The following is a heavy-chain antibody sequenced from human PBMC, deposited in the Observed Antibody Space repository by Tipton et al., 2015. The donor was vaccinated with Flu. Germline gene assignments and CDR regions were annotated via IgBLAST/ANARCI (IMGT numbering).Heavy chain of an antibody. Sequence: TLSLTCAVSGYSIRSSNYCWGWIRQPPGKGLEWIGNIFHSGSTYHNPSLKSRVTISIDTSKNQFSLKLSSVTAADTAIYYCARLRLGRHLSDFDYWGQGTLVTVSS. V-gene: IGHV4-38-2*01. CDR3: ARLRLGRHLSDFDY. CDR2: IFHSGST. D-gene: IGHD3-16*01. CDR1: GYSIRSSNYC. J-gene: IGHJ4*02.